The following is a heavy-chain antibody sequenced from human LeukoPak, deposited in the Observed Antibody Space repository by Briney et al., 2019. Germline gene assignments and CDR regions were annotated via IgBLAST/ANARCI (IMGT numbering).Heavy chain of an antibody. CDR1: GGSISSYY. D-gene: IGHD3-22*01. Sequence: SETLSLTCTVSGGSISSYYWSWIRQPPGKGLEWIGYIYYSGSTNYNPSLTSRVTISVDTSKNQFSLKLSSVTAADTAVYYFAARRTYYYDSSGYRLDYWGQGTLVTVSS. CDR2: IYYSGST. V-gene: IGHV4-59*01. J-gene: IGHJ4*02. CDR3: AARRTYYYDSSGYRLDY.